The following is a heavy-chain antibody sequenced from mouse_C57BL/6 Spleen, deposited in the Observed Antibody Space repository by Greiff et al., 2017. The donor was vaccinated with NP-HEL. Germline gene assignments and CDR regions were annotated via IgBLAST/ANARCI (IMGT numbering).Heavy chain of an antibody. CDR2: IDPSDSYT. CDR3: ARGNIGYEYDY. V-gene: IGHV1-69*01. D-gene: IGHD2-14*01. CDR1: GYTFTSYW. Sequence: VQLQQSGAELVMPGASVKLSCKASGYTFTSYWMHWVKQRPGQGLEWIGDIDPSDSYTTYNQKFKGKSTLTVDKSSSTAYMQLSSLTSEDSAVYYCARGNIGYEYDYWGQGTTLTVSS. J-gene: IGHJ2*01.